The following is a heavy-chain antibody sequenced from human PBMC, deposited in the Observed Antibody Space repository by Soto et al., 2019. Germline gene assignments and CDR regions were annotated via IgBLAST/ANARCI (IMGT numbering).Heavy chain of an antibody. J-gene: IGHJ3*02. CDR3: AREGLHDSSGYYPDAFDI. V-gene: IGHV4-59*01. CDR1: GGSISSYY. CDR2: IYYSGST. Sequence: ASETLSLTCTVSGGSISSYYWSWIRQPPGKGLEWIGYIYYSGSTNYNPSLKSRVTISVDTSKNQFSLKLSSVTAADTAAYYCAREGLHDSSGYYPDAFDIWGQGTMVIFSS. D-gene: IGHD3-22*01.